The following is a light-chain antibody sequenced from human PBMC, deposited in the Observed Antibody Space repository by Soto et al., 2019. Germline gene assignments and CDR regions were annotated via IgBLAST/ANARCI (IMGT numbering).Light chain of an antibody. CDR1: QSVSSN. V-gene: IGKV3-15*01. CDR2: GAS. Sequence: EIVMTQSTATLSVSPGERASLSCRASQSVSSNFAWYQQKPGQAPRLLIHGASTRATGIPARFSGSGSGTEFTLTISSLQSEDFAVYYCQPYTTWPPRPFG. J-gene: IGKJ2*01. CDR3: QPYTTWPPRP.